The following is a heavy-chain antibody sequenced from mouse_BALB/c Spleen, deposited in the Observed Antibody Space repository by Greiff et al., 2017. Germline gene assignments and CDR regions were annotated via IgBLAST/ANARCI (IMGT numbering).Heavy chain of an antibody. Sequence: EVKVVESGAELVKPGASVKLSCTASGFNIKDTYMHWVKQRPEQGLEWIGRIDPANGNTKYDPKFQGKATITADTSSNTAYLQLSSLTSEDTAVYYCARRPPYAMDYWGQGTSVTVSS. CDR3: ARRPPYAMDY. J-gene: IGHJ4*01. CDR1: GFNIKDTY. V-gene: IGHV14-3*02. CDR2: IDPANGNT.